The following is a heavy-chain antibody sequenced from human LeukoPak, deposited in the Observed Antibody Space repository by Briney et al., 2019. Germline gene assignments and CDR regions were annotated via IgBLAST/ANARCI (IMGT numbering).Heavy chain of an antibody. CDR1: GYSFTSYW. CDR2: IYPGDSDT. Sequence: PGESLKISCKGSGYSFTSYWIGWVRQMPGKGLERMGIIYPGDSDTRYSPSFQGQVTISADKSISTAYLQWSSLKASDTAMYYCARHKAPTGGWFDPWGQGTLVTVSS. CDR3: ARHKAPTGGWFDP. J-gene: IGHJ5*02. V-gene: IGHV5-51*01. D-gene: IGHD1-1*01.